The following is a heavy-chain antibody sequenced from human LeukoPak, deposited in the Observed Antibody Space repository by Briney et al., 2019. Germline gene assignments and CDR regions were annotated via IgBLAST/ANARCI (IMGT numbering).Heavy chain of an antibody. CDR2: IYYSGST. D-gene: IGHD3-10*01. CDR3: ARGLRMVRGTGWFDP. J-gene: IGHJ5*02. V-gene: IGHV4-59*08. CDR1: GGSISSYY. Sequence: SETLSLTCTVSGGSISSYYWSWIRQPPGKGLEWIGYIYYSGSTNYNPSLKSRVTISVDTSKNQFSLKLSSVTAADTAVYYCARGLRMVRGTGWFDPWGQGTLVTVSS.